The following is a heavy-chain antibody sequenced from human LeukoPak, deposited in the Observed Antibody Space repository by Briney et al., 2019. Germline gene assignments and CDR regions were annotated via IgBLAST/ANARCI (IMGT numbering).Heavy chain of an antibody. J-gene: IGHJ4*02. V-gene: IGHV3-9*01. CDR2: ISWNSGKK. CDR3: VKGQRENYGDGGDYFDY. D-gene: IGHD4-17*01. CDR1: GFIFDDHG. Sequence: PGRSLRLSCAASGFIFDDHGMHWVRQAPGKGLEWVPGISWNSGKKGYAGSVKGRFTISRDNARNSLYLQMNSLRSEDTALYYCVKGQRENYGDGGDYFDYWGQGTLVSVSS.